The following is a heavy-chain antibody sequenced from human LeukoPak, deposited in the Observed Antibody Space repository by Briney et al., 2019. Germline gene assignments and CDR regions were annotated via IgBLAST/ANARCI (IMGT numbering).Heavy chain of an antibody. D-gene: IGHD3-22*01. CDR1: GGTFSSYA. CDR3: ARYSGVYSSHFDY. CDR2: IIPIFGTA. Sequence: GASVKVSCKASGGTFSSYAISWVRQAPGQGLEWMGGIIPIFGTANYAQKFQGRVTITTDESTSTAYMELNSLRSEDTAVYYCARYSGVYSSHFDYGGKGPLVPVP. V-gene: IGHV1-69*05. J-gene: IGHJ4*02.